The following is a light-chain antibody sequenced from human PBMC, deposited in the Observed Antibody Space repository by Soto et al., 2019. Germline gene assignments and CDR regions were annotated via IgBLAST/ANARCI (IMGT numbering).Light chain of an antibody. Sequence: IQLTQSPSSLSASVGDRVTITCRASQDISGYVAWYQQRPGRAPQLLIYAASALQTGVPSRFSGSGSGTDFTLTITSLQPEDFAVYYCQQYNDWPPTFGQGTKVEIK. V-gene: IGKV1-9*01. CDR3: QQYNDWPPT. J-gene: IGKJ1*01. CDR2: AAS. CDR1: QDISGY.